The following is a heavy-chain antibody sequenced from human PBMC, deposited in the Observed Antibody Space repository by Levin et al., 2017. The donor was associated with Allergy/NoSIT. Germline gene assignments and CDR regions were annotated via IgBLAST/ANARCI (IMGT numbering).Heavy chain of an antibody. CDR3: ARESHSGMATTEEYGMDV. J-gene: IGHJ6*02. V-gene: IGHV1-2*04. CDR1: GYTFTGYY. Sequence: GESLKISCKASGYTFTGYYMHWVRQAPGQGLEWMGWINPNSGGTNYAQKFQGWVTMTRDTSISTAYMELSRLRSDDTAVYYCARESHSGMATTEEYGMDVWGQGTTVTVSS. D-gene: IGHD5-12*01. CDR2: INPNSGGT.